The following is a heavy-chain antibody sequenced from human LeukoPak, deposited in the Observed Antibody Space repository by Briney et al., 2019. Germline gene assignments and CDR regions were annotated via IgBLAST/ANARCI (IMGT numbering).Heavy chain of an antibody. D-gene: IGHD3-10*01. V-gene: IGHV3-7*04. CDR3: ARDCCASGSHDY. J-gene: IGHJ4*02. CDR1: GFPISNYW. CDR2: INQDGSVE. Sequence: GGSLRLSCAASGFPISNYWMNWVRQAPGEGLEWAANINQDGSVEHYVDSVKGRFTISRDNTKNSLYLQMNTLRAEDTAVYYCARDCCASGSHDYWGQGALVTVSS.